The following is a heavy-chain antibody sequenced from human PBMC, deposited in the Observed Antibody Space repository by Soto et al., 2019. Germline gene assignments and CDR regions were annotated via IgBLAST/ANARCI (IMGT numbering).Heavy chain of an antibody. D-gene: IGHD3-3*01. CDR3: ARAYDFWSGQHWFDP. CDR1: GYTFTSYD. CDR2: MNPNSGNT. Sequence: ASVKVSCKASGYTFTSYDINWVRQATGQGLEWMGWMNPNSGNTGYAQKFQGRVTMTRNTPISTAYMELSSLRSEDTAVYYCARAYDFWSGQHWFDPWGQGTLVTVSS. J-gene: IGHJ5*02. V-gene: IGHV1-8*01.